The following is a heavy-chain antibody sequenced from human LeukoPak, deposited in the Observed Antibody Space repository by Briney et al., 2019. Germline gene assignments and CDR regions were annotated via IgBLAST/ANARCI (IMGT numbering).Heavy chain of an antibody. Sequence: PSETLSLTCTVSGGSISSYYWSWIRQPPGKGLEWIGYIYYSGSTNYNPSLKSRVTISVDTSKNQFSLKLSSVTAADTAVYYCARGSYYYDSSGYRLFDYWGQGTLVTVSS. CDR2: IYYSGST. V-gene: IGHV4-59*01. D-gene: IGHD3-22*01. CDR1: GGSISSYY. J-gene: IGHJ4*02. CDR3: ARGSYYYDSSGYRLFDY.